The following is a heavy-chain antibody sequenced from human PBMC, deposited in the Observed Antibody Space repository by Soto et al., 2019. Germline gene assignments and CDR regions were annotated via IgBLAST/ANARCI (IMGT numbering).Heavy chain of an antibody. Sequence: EVPLVESGGGLVQPGGSLRLSCVASGFTFSSYWMHWVRQAPGKGLVWVSRTSNDGSSTSYADSVKGRFTISRDNAKNTLYLQMNSLRAEDTAVYYCARDATGYYNWFDPWGQGTLVTVSS. CDR3: ARDATGYYNWFDP. D-gene: IGHD3-9*01. V-gene: IGHV3-74*01. CDR1: GFTFSSYW. J-gene: IGHJ5*02. CDR2: TSNDGSST.